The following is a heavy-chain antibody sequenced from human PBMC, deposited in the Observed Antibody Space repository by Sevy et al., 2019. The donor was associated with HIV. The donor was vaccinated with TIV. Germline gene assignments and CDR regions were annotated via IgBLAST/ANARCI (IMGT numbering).Heavy chain of an antibody. D-gene: IGHD3-3*01. CDR1: GFTFSSYD. J-gene: IGHJ6*02. CDR3: AKGGKNFWDSEDYYYVMDV. Sequence: GGSVRLSCAASGFTFSSYDMHWVRQAPGKGLECVAVISYDGSNKYYADSVKGRFTISRDNSKNTLFLHMNSLGAEDTGVYYCAKGGKNFWDSEDYYYVMDVWGPGTTVTVSS. CDR2: ISYDGSNK. V-gene: IGHV3-30*18.